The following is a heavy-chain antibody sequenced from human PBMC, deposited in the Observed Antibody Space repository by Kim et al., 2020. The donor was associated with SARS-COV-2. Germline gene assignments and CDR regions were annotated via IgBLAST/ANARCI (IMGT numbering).Heavy chain of an antibody. CDR1: GYTFTSYA. D-gene: IGHD3-22*01. Sequence: ASVKVSCKASGYTFTSYAMHWVRQAPGQRLEWMGWINAGNGNTKYSQKFQGRVTITRDTSANTAYMELSSLRSEDTAVYYCARTSGYYLSVDYWGQGTLVTVSS. J-gene: IGHJ4*02. CDR3: ARTSGYYLSVDY. CDR2: INAGNGNT. V-gene: IGHV1-3*01.